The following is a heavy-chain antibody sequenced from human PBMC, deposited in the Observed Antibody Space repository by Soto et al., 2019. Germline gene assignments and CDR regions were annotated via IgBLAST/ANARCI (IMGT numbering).Heavy chain of an antibody. Sequence: ASVKVSCKASGGTFSSYAINWVRQAPGQGLEWMGDIIPIFGTANYRQKFQGRVTITADQSTATAYMEVSSLSSEDAAVYYCAVLGRSGGYFDYCGQGHLVTVSS. J-gene: IGHJ4*02. CDR1: GGTFSSYA. CDR2: IIPIFGTA. V-gene: IGHV1-69*13. D-gene: IGHD3-3*02. CDR3: AVLGRSGGYFDY.